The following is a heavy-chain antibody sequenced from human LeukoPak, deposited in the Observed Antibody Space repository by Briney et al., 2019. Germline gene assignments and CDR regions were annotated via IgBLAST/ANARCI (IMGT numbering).Heavy chain of an antibody. Sequence: GRSLRLSCAASGFTFSSYGMHRVRQAPGKGLEWVAVISYDGSNKYYADSVKGRFTISRDNSKNTLYLQMNSLRAEDTAVYYCAKDRGSSGWYPHFDYWGQGTLVTVSS. V-gene: IGHV3-30*18. CDR2: ISYDGSNK. CDR1: GFTFSSYG. CDR3: AKDRGSSGWYPHFDY. D-gene: IGHD6-19*01. J-gene: IGHJ4*02.